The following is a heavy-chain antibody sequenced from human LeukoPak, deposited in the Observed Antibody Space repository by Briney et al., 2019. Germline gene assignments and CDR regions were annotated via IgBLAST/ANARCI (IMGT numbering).Heavy chain of an antibody. D-gene: IGHD2-15*01. J-gene: IGHJ4*02. V-gene: IGHV4-34*01. CDR3: ARHRNVYSHPDY. CDR1: GGSFSGYY. Sequence: SETLPLTCAVYGGSFSGYYWSWIRQPPGKGLEWIGEINHSGSTNYNPSLKSRVTISVDTSKNQFSLKLSSVTAADTAVYFCARHRNVYSHPDYWGQGTLVTVSS. CDR2: INHSGST.